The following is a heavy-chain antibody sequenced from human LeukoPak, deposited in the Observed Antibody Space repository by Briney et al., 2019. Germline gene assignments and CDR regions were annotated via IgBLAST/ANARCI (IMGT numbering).Heavy chain of an antibody. CDR2: IYTSGST. D-gene: IGHD1-7*01. Sequence: KASETLSLTCTVSGGSISSYYWSWIRQPAGKGLEWIGRIYTSGSTNYNPSLKSRVTMSVDTSKNQFSLKLSSVTAADTAVYYCARSDRDNWNFGGWFDPWGQGTLVTVSS. CDR1: GGSISSYY. J-gene: IGHJ5*02. V-gene: IGHV4-4*07. CDR3: ARSDRDNWNFGGWFDP.